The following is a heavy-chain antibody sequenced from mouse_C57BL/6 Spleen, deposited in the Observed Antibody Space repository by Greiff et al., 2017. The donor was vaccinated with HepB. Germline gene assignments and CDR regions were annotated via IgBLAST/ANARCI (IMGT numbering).Heavy chain of an antibody. CDR2: IYPGDGDT. CDR3: ARWSALYYSNYYAMDY. V-gene: IGHV1-82*01. Sequence: VQLQQSGPELVKPGASVKISCKASGYAFSSSWMNWVKQRPGKGLEWIGRIYPGDGDTNYNGKFKGKATLTADKSSSTAYMQLSSLTSEDSAVYFCARWSALYYSNYYAMDYWGQGTSVTVSS. CDR1: GYAFSSSW. D-gene: IGHD2-5*01. J-gene: IGHJ4*01.